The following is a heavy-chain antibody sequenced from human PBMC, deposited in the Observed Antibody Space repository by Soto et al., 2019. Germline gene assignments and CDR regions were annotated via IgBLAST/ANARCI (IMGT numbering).Heavy chain of an antibody. J-gene: IGHJ3*02. Sequence: PGGSLRLSCAASGFTFDDYAMHWVRQAPGKGLEWVSGISWNSGSIGYADSVKGRVTITRDTSASTAYMELSSLRSEDTAVYYCASNYDFWSGGKLALDIWGQGTMVTVSS. CDR2: ISWNSGSI. CDR1: GFTFDDYA. D-gene: IGHD3-3*01. V-gene: IGHV3-9*01. CDR3: ASNYDFWSGGKLALDI.